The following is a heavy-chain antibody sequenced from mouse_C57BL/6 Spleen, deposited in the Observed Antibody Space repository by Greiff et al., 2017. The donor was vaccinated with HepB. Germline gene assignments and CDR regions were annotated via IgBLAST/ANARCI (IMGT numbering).Heavy chain of an antibody. CDR3: ARDPIYYGNSYFDY. CDR2: IYPGDGDT. J-gene: IGHJ2*01. CDR1: GYAFSSSW. D-gene: IGHD2-1*01. Sequence: VQLQQSGPELVKPGASVKISCKASGYAFSSSWMNWVKQRPGKGLEWIGRIYPGDGDTNYNGKFKGKATLTADKSSSTAYMQLSSLTSEDSAVYFGARDPIYYGNSYFDYWGQGTTLTVSS. V-gene: IGHV1-82*01.